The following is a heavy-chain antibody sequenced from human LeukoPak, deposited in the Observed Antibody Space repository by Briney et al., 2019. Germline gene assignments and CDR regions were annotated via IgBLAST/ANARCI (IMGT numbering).Heavy chain of an antibody. CDR3: ARGGITGVYFDY. CDR2: IYYSGST. V-gene: IGHV4-59*01. J-gene: IGHJ4*02. Sequence: SETLSLTCTVSGGSISSYYWSWIRQPPGKGQEWIGYIYYSGSTNYNPSLKSRVTISVDTSKNQFSLKLTSVTAADTAMYYCARGGITGVYFDYWGQGTQVTVSS. CDR1: GGSISSYY. D-gene: IGHD1-20*01.